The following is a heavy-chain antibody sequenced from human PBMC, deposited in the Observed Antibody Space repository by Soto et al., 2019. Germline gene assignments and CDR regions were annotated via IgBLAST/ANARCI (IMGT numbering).Heavy chain of an antibody. D-gene: IGHD3-10*01. CDR3: ASRYGAGYRAFDY. Sequence: QVQLVQSGAEVKKPGSSVRVSCKASGDTFTFYSINWVRLAPGLGLAWMGRSTPLLSMSTYAQSFQGRVTMTADKCTSTAYMELSSLRPEDTAMYYWASRYGAGYRAFDYWGQGALGTVAS. CDR2: STPLLSMS. J-gene: IGHJ4*02. V-gene: IGHV1-69*02. CDR1: GDTFTFYS.